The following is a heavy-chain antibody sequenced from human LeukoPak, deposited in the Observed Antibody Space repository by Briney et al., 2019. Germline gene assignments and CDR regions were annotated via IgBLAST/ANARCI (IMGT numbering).Heavy chain of an antibody. CDR2: IRTKAYGGTT. D-gene: IGHD3-22*01. V-gene: IGHV3-49*04. J-gene: IGHJ4*02. CDR3: TRVGDGSGFFNY. CDR1: GFSFGDYV. Sequence: PGGSLRLSCTASGFSFGDYVMSWVRQAPGMGLEWVGLIRTKAYGGTTEYAASVKGRFTISRDDSKTIGYLEMDSVKTKDTAMYYCTRVGDGSGFFNYWGQGALVTASS.